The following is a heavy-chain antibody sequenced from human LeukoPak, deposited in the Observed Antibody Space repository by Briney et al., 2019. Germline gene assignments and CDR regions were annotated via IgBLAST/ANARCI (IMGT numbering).Heavy chain of an antibody. CDR3: ARENSGSYYQFDC. V-gene: IGHV3-11*04. Sequence: GGSLRLSCAASGFTFSDSYMTWVRQAPGKGLEWLSYISGNGGVIQHADSVKGRFTISRDNAKNSLYLQMNSLRPEDTAVYYCARENSGSYYQFDCWGQGTLVTVSS. CDR2: ISGNGGVI. D-gene: IGHD1-26*01. CDR1: GFTFSDSY. J-gene: IGHJ4*02.